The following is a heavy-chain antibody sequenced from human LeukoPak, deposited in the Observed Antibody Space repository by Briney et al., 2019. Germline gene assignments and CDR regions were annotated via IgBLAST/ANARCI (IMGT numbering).Heavy chain of an antibody. D-gene: IGHD2/OR15-2a*01. J-gene: IGHJ6*03. CDR3: AKVPCSTTTCYSYYMDV. V-gene: IGHV3-30*02. CDR2: IRYDGSNK. CDR1: GFRFSNYG. Sequence: PGGSLRLSCAASGFRFSNYGMPWVRQAPGKGLEWVAFIRYDGSNKYYGASVKDRFSISRDNSKNTLYLQMSSLRAEDPAVYYCAKVPCSTTTCYSYYMDVWAKGTTVTVSS.